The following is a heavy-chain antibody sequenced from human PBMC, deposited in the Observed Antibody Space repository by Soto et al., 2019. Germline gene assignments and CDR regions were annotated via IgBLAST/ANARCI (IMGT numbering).Heavy chain of an antibody. CDR2: VHFSGST. CDR3: ARFGAAAAHDHN. J-gene: IGHJ4*01. Sequence: PSETLSLTCEVSGVSISGNHWSWIRQAPGKGLEWVGYVHFSGSTTYNPSLAPRLNIPFDMSRSQVYLQLTSVTAADTAVYYCARFGAAAAHDHNWGRGVLVTVSS. CDR1: GVSISGNH. V-gene: IGHV4-59*01. D-gene: IGHD6-13*01.